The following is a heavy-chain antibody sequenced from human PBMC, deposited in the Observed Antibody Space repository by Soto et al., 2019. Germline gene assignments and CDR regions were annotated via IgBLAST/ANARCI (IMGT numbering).Heavy chain of an antibody. CDR1: GGSFSGYY. CDR2: INHSGSA. V-gene: IGHV4-34*01. J-gene: IGHJ6*03. Sequence: PSETLSLTCAVYGGSFSGYYWSWIRQPPGKGLEWIGEINHSGSANYNPSLKSRVTISVDTSKNQFSLKLSSVTAADTAVYYCARGRALLGYCSGGSCYTSRVQNYYMDVWGKGTTVTVSS. CDR3: ARGRALLGYCSGGSCYTSRVQNYYMDV. D-gene: IGHD2-15*01.